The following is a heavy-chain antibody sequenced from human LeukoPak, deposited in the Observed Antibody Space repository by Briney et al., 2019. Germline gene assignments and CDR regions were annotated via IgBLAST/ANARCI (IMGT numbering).Heavy chain of an antibody. CDR1: GFPFSSYD. J-gene: IGHJ3*02. V-gene: IGHV3-13*01. CDR2: IGIAGDT. D-gene: IGHD2-21*01. CDR3: TRGFVAFDI. Sequence: GGSLRLSCAASGFPFSSYDMHWVRQPTGRGLEWVSGIGIAGDTYYAGSVKDRFTISRDNAQNSLYLQLNNVGAGDTAVYYCTRGFVAFDIWGQGTMVTGSS.